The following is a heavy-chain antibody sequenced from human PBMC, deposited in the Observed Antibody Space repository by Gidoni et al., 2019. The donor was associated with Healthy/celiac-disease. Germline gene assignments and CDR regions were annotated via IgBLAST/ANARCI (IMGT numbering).Heavy chain of an antibody. CDR1: GFTFSSYG. Sequence: QVQLVESGGGVVQPGRSLRISCAAAGFTFSSYGMHWVRQAPGKGLEWVAVIWYDGSNKYYADSVKGRFTISRDNSKNTLYLQMNSLRAEDTAVYYCARDGYYYGSGSSYYFDYWGQGTLVTVSS. D-gene: IGHD3-10*01. V-gene: IGHV3-33*01. CDR2: IWYDGSNK. CDR3: ARDGYYYGSGSSYYFDY. J-gene: IGHJ4*02.